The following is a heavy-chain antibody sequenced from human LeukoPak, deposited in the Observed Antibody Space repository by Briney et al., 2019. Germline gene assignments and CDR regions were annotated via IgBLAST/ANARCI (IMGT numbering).Heavy chain of an antibody. D-gene: IGHD3/OR15-3a*01. CDR1: GYTFTSYY. J-gene: IGHJ6*02. V-gene: IGHV1-46*01. Sequence: RASVKVSCKASGYTFTSYYMHWVRQAPGQGLEWMGIINPSGGSTSYAQKFQGRVTMTRDTSTSTVYMELSSLRSEDTAVYYCARDRWTSSYYYGMDVWGQGTTVTVTS. CDR3: ARDRWTSSYYYGMDV. CDR2: INPSGGST.